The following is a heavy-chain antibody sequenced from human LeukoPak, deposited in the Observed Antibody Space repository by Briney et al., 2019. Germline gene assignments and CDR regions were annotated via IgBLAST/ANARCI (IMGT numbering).Heavy chain of an antibody. CDR2: IIPILGIA. CDR3: ARVQLPYQELDY. V-gene: IGHV1-69*02. D-gene: IGHD2-2*02. CDR1: GGTFSSYT. J-gene: IGHJ4*02. Sequence: SVKVSCKASGGTFSSYTISWVRQAPGQGLEWMGRIIPILGIANYAQKFQGRVTITADKSTSTACMELSSLRSEDTAVYYCARVQLPYQELDYWGQGTLVTVSS.